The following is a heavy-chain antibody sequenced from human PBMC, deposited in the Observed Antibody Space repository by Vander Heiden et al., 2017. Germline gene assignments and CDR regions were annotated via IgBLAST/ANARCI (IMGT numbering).Heavy chain of an antibody. CDR2: ISASSGTI. D-gene: IGHD6-19*01. J-gene: IGHJ4*01. CDR1: GFPLSSYF. CDR3: AKRRGSTGWSNFDY. Sequence: EVQLLESGGGLVQPGRSLRLSCVASGFPLSSYFMHWVRQAPGKGLEWVSHISASSGTIHYADSVKGRFTISRDNSKNTLYLQVNSLRSEDSAVYYCAKRRGSTGWSNFDYWGHGTLVTVSS. V-gene: IGHV3-23*01.